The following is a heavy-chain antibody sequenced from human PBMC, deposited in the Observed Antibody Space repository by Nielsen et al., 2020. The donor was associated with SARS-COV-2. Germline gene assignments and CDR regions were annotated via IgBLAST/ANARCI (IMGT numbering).Heavy chain of an antibody. V-gene: IGHV3-9*01. CDR3: AKLGDYYGSGRGY. CDR2: ISWNSGSI. CDR1: GFTFDDYA. J-gene: IGHJ4*02. Sequence: GGSLRLSCAASGFTFDDYAMHWVRQAPGKGLEWVSGISWNSGSIGYADSVKGRFTISRDNAKNSLYLQMNSLRAEDTALYYCAKLGDYYGSGRGYWGPGTLVTVSP. D-gene: IGHD3-10*01.